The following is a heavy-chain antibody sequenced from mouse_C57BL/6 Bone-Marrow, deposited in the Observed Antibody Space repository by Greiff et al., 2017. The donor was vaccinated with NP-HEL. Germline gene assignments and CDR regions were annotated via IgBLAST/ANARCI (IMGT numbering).Heavy chain of an antibody. CDR2: ISNGGGST. J-gene: IGHJ4*01. CDR1: GFTFSDYY. D-gene: IGHD2-4*01. CDR3: ARLNYDSMDY. Sequence: EVMLVESGGGLVQPGGSLKLSCAASGFTFSDYYMYWVRQTPEKRLEWVAYISNGGGSTYYPDTVKGRFTISRDNAKNTLYLQMSRLKSEDTAMYYCARLNYDSMDYWGQGTSVTVSS. V-gene: IGHV5-12*01.